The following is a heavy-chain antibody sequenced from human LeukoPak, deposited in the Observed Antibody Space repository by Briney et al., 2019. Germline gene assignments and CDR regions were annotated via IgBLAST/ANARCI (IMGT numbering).Heavy chain of an antibody. D-gene: IGHD6-19*01. Sequence: GGSLRLSCAASGFTFSSYGMHWVRQAPGKGLEWVAVIWYDGSNKYYAGSVKGRFTISRDNSKNTLYLQMNSLRAEDTAVYYCAREKSAVAGYYFDYWGQGTLVTVSS. CDR1: GFTFSSYG. J-gene: IGHJ4*02. CDR2: IWYDGSNK. V-gene: IGHV3-33*01. CDR3: AREKSAVAGYYFDY.